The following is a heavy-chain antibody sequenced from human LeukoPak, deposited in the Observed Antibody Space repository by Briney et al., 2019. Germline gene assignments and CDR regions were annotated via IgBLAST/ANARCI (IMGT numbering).Heavy chain of an antibody. CDR1: GGSISSSSYY. CDR2: IYYSGST. J-gene: IGHJ3*02. V-gene: IGHV4-39*01. CDR3: ARRAGAVSLWAFDI. D-gene: IGHD6-19*01. Sequence: SETLSLTSTVSGGSISSSSYYWGWIRQPPGKGLEWIGSIYYSGSTYYNPSLKSRVTISVDTSKNQFSLKLSSVTAADTAVYYCARRAGAVSLWAFDIWGQGTMVTVSS.